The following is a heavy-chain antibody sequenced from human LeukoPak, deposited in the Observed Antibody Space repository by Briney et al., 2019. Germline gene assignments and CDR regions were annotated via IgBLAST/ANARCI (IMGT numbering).Heavy chain of an antibody. D-gene: IGHD2-15*01. CDR3: ARGRIVVVVAAKGPNWFDP. J-gene: IGHJ5*02. V-gene: IGHV4-61*01. Sequence: PSETLSLTCTVSGGSVSSGSYYWGWIRQPPGKGLEWIGKINHSGSTNYNPSLKSRVTISVDTSKNQFSLKLSSVTATDRAVYFYARGRIVVVVAAKGPNWFDPCGQGTLVTVSS. CDR1: GGSVSSGSYY. CDR2: INHSGST.